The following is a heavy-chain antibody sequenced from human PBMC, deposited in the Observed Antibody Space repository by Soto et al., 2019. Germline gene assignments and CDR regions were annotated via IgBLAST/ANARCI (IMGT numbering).Heavy chain of an antibody. J-gene: IGHJ3*02. CDR1: GGTFSSQT. CDR3: PSPAVNDLDADSSAFDI. V-gene: IGHV1-69*02. Sequence: QVQLVQSGAEVKEPGSSVKVSCKVSGGTFSSQTINWVRQVPGQGLEWMGSVIPIIGEGKYAQSFLGRVSITAHSSRSKAYRDRSTRRSEDPAVYYCPSPAVNDLDADSSAFDIWGQGTMVTVSS. CDR2: VIPIIGEG. D-gene: IGHD1-1*01.